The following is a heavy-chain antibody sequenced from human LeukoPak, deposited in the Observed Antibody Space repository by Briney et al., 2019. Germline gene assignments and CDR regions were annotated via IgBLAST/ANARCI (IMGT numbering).Heavy chain of an antibody. D-gene: IGHD2-2*01. Sequence: SETLSLTCAVYGGSFSGYYWSWIRQPPGKGLEWIGEISHSGSTNYNPSLKSRVTISVDTSKNQFSLKLSSVTAADTAVYYCARGNDSDIVVVPAANRLYYFDYWGQGTLVTVSS. CDR3: ARGNDSDIVVVPAANRLYYFDY. J-gene: IGHJ4*02. V-gene: IGHV4-34*01. CDR2: ISHSGST. CDR1: GGSFSGYY.